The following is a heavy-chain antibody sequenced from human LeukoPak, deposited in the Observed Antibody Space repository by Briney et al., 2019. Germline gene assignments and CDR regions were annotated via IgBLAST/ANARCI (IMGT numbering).Heavy chain of an antibody. CDR2: INPNSGGT. V-gene: IGHV1-2*02. Sequence: GASVKVSCKASGYTFTGYYMHWVRQAPGQGLEWMGWINPNSGGTNYAQKFQGRVTITADKSTSTAYMELSSLRSEDTAVYYCASTPLKYYYDSSGRKHFDYWGRGTLVTVSS. CDR1: GYTFTGYY. D-gene: IGHD3-22*01. J-gene: IGHJ4*02. CDR3: ASTPLKYYYDSSGRKHFDY.